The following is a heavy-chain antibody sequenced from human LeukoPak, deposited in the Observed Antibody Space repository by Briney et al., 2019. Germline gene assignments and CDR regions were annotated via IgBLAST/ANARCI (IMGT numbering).Heavy chain of an antibody. D-gene: IGHD5-18*01. V-gene: IGHV4-39*01. CDR1: GVSISSSSYY. CDR3: ADTSYYYYYMDG. Sequence: PSETLSLTCTVSGVSISSSSYYWGWIRQPPGKGLEWIGSIYYSGTTYYNPSLKSRVTISVDTSKNQFSLKLTSVTAADTAVYYCADTSYYYYYMDGWGKGTTVTVSS. CDR2: IYYSGTT. J-gene: IGHJ6*03.